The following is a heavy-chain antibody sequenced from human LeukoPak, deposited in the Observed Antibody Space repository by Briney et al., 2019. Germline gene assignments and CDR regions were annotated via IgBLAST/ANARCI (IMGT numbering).Heavy chain of an antibody. Sequence: GGSLRLSCAASGFTFSSYAMSWVRQAPGKGLEWVSAISGSGGSTYYADSVKGRFTISRDNSKNTLYLQMNSLRAEDTAVYYCAKGEKIYSTAAGSYWGQGTLVTVSS. CDR2: ISGSGGST. J-gene: IGHJ4*02. V-gene: IGHV3-23*01. D-gene: IGHD6-13*01. CDR1: GFTFSSYA. CDR3: AKGEKIYSTAAGSY.